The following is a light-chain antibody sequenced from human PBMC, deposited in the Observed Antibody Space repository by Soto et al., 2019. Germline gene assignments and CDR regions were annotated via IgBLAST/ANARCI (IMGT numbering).Light chain of an antibody. CDR1: QSVSSSY. J-gene: IGKJ3*01. CDR2: GAS. V-gene: IGKV3-20*01. Sequence: EIVLTQSPGTLSLSPGERATLSCRASQSVSSSYLAWYQQKPGQAPRLLIYGASSRATGIPDSFSGSGSGTDFTLTISRLEREDFAVYYCQQYGSLFGPGTKVDIK. CDR3: QQYGSL.